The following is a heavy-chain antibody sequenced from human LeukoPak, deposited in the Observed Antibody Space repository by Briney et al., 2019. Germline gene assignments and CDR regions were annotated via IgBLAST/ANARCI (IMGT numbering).Heavy chain of an antibody. CDR3: AKDRVAGFTDY. CDR2: ISYDGSNK. Sequence: GGSLRLSCAASGFTFSSYAMHWVRQAPGKGLEWVAVISYDGSNKYYADSVKGRFTISRDNSKNTLYLQMNSLRAEDTAVYYCAKDRVAGFTDYWGQGTLVTVSS. CDR1: GFTFSSYA. V-gene: IGHV3-30-3*01. D-gene: IGHD6-19*01. J-gene: IGHJ4*02.